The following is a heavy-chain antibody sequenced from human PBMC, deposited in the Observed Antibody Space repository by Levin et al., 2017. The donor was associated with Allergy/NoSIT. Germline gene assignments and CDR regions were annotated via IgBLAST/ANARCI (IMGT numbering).Heavy chain of an antibody. CDR2: ISYDGSNK. CDR1: GFTFSSYG. D-gene: IGHD6-19*01. CDR3: AKDAAVAAHSKLGWYFDL. J-gene: IGHJ2*01. V-gene: IGHV3-30*18. Sequence: GGSLRLSCAASGFTFSSYGMHWVRQAPGKGLEWVAVISYDGSNKYYADSVKGRFTISRDNSKNTLYLQMNSLRAEDTAVYYCAKDAAVAAHSKLGWYFDLWGRGTLVTVSS.